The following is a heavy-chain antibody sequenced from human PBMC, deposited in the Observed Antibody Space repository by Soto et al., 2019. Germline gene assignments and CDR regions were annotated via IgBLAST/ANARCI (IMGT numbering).Heavy chain of an antibody. D-gene: IGHD2-2*01. J-gene: IGHJ3*02. CDR1: CGSFSGYY. Sequence: SEPLSLPGSVYCGSFSGYYWTWIRQTPGKGLEWIGEIHHSGRTNYNPSLKSRVSISADTSKTQFSLNLTSVTAADTAVYYCARGECSSNYCFTRWALDIWGQGTVVTVSS. CDR2: IHHSGRT. CDR3: ARGECSSNYCFTRWALDI. V-gene: IGHV4-34*01.